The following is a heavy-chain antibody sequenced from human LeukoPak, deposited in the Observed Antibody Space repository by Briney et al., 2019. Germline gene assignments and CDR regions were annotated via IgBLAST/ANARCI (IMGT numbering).Heavy chain of an antibody. Sequence: ASVKVSCKXSGGTFSSYAISWVRQAPGQGLEWMGRIIPIFGTANYAQKFQRRVTITTDEATSSAYMEQSNLRSEDTAVYYCARDSSYCSGGSCNSFERGLNYWGQGTLVTVSS. CDR3: ARDSSYCSGGSCNSFERGLNY. D-gene: IGHD2-15*01. V-gene: IGHV1-69*05. CDR1: GGTFSSYA. J-gene: IGHJ4*02. CDR2: IIPIFGTA.